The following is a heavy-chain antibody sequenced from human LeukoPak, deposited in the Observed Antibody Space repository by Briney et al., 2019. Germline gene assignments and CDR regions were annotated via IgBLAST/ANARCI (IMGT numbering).Heavy chain of an antibody. CDR2: IYYSGST. Sequence: PSETLSLTCTVSGGSISSSSYYWGWIRQPPGKGLEWIGSIYYSGSTYYNPSLKSRVTISVDTSKNQFSLKLSSLTAADTAVYYCARGRFFGGDGYNSGNVDFDYWGQGTLVTVSS. V-gene: IGHV4-39*07. CDR3: ARGRFFGGDGYNSGNVDFDY. D-gene: IGHD5-24*01. CDR1: GGSISSSSYY. J-gene: IGHJ4*02.